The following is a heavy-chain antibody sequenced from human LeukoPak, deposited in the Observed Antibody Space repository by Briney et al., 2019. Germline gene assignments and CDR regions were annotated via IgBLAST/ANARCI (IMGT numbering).Heavy chain of an antibody. J-gene: IGHJ4*02. CDR3: ARVVSSGWYYFDY. CDR1: GFTFSTYE. D-gene: IGHD6-19*01. CDR2: ISSSGSTI. Sequence: PGGSLRLSCAASGFTFSTYEMNWVRQAPGKGLEWVSYISSSGSTIYYADSVKGRFTISRDNAKNSLYLQMNSLRAEDTAVYYCARVVSSGWYYFDYWGQGTLVTVSP. V-gene: IGHV3-48*03.